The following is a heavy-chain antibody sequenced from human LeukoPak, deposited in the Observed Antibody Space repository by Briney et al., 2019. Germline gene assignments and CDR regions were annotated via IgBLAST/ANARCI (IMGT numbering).Heavy chain of an antibody. Sequence: VASVKVSCKASGGTFSSYAISWVRQAPGQGLEWMGGIIPIFGTANYAQKFQDRVTITADESTSTAYMELSSLRSEDTAIYYCASRLYCSNTRCRNFPFAYWGQGTLVTVSS. CDR1: GGTFSSYA. CDR3: ASRLYCSNTRCRNFPFAY. D-gene: IGHD2-2*01. J-gene: IGHJ4*02. V-gene: IGHV1-69*13. CDR2: IIPIFGTA.